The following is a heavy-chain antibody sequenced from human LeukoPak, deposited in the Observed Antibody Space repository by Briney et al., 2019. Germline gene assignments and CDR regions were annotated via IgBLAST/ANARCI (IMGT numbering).Heavy chain of an antibody. Sequence: GSGPTLVKRTQTLTLTCSFAGCSLSTSGGGVGWIRQPPGKALEWLGVIFWNDDKRYMPSLKSRLTVTKHTSKNHVVLSLTNTATVDTATYYCAHRIAAAGSRFDPWGQGTLVTVSS. V-gene: IGHV2-5*01. J-gene: IGHJ5*02. CDR1: GCSLSTSGGG. CDR3: AHRIAAAGSRFDP. D-gene: IGHD6-25*01. CDR2: IFWNDDK.